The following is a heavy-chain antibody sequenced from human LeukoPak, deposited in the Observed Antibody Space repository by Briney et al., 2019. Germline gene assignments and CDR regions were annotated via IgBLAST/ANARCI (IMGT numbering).Heavy chain of an antibody. Sequence: ASVKVSCKASGGTFSSYAISWVRQAPGQGLEWMGGIIPIFGTANYAQKFQGRVTITADESTSTAYMELSSLRSEDTAVYYCARVGLPRKYYYDSSGYFPSDIWGQGTMVTVSS. CDR3: ARVGLPRKYYYDSSGYFPSDI. CDR1: GGTFSSYA. CDR2: IIPIFGTA. V-gene: IGHV1-69*13. J-gene: IGHJ3*02. D-gene: IGHD3-22*01.